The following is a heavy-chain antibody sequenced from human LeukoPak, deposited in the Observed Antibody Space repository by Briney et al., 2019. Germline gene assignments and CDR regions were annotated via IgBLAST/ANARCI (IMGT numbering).Heavy chain of an antibody. J-gene: IGHJ5*02. D-gene: IGHD5-12*01. Sequence: GGSLRLSCAASGFTFSSYEMNWVRQAPGKGLEWVSYISSSGSTIYYADSVKGRFTISRDNAKNSLYLQMNSLRAEDTAVYYCARGSGGDIVATIAEVEFDPWGQGTLVTVSS. V-gene: IGHV3-48*03. CDR2: ISSSGSTI. CDR3: ARGSGGDIVATIAEVEFDP. CDR1: GFTFSSYE.